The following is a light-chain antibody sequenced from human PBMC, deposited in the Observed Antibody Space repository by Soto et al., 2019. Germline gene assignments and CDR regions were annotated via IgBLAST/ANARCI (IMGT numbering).Light chain of an antibody. J-gene: IGKJ1*01. CDR2: GAS. V-gene: IGKV3-15*01. Sequence: IVMTQSPATLSVSAGERATLPCRASQSVSSNLAWYQQKPGQAPRLLIYGASTRATGIPARFSGSGSGTEFTLTISSLQSEDFAVYYCQQYNYWPPWTFGQGTKVDIK. CDR3: QQYNYWPPWT. CDR1: QSVSSN.